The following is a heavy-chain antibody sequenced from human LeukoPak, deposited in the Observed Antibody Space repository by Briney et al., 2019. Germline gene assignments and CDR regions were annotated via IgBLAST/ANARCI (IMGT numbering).Heavy chain of an antibody. CDR3: AKESGGGNYIAEKDY. CDR2: ISYNGNDK. J-gene: IGHJ4*01. Sequence: GGSLRLSCAASGFTFSDYGVHWVRQAPGKGREWVAVISYNGNDKYYGDSVKGRFTISRDNSKNTMYLQMNSRRVEDTAVYSCAKESGGGNYIAEKDYWGQGTLVTVSS. D-gene: IGHD1-26*01. V-gene: IGHV3-30*18. CDR1: GFTFSDYG.